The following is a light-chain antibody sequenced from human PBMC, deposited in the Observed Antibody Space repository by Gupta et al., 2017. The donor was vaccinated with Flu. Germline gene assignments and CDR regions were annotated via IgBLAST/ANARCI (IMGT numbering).Light chain of an antibody. Sequence: QLVLTQSPSASASLGASVNLTCTLSSGRSKFAIAWHQQQPEKGPRYLMKFNSDGTHTRGDGIPDRFSGSSSGAEHFLSIFSLQSEDEADYYSQTWGAGFGIFGGGTKLTVL. V-gene: IGLV4-69*01. CDR3: QTWGAGFGI. J-gene: IGLJ2*01. CDR2: FNSDGTH. CDR1: SGRSKFA.